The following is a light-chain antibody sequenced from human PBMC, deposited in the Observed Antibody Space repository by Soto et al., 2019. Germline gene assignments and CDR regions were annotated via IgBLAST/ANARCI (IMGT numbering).Light chain of an antibody. V-gene: IGLV2-14*01. CDR2: EVT. J-gene: IGLJ3*02. CDR3: SSYTSSSTWV. Sequence: QSALTQPASVSGSPGQSITISCTGTSSDVGGYNHVSWYQQHPGKAPKLMIYEVTNRPSGVSNRFSGSKSGNTASLTISGVQAEDEADYYCSSYTSSSTWVFGGGTKVTVL. CDR1: SSDVGGYNH.